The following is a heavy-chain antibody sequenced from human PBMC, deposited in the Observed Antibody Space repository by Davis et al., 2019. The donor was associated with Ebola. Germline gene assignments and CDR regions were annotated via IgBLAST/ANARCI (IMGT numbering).Heavy chain of an antibody. CDR3: ARPKDFWTADVHAFNI. V-gene: IGHV1-2*02. Sequence: ASVKVSCKASGYTFTNYFIHWVRQAPGQGLEWMGWISPKSGGTNYAQQFQARVTMTRDTSISTVYMELSWLKSDDTAIYYCARPKDFWTADVHAFNIWGQGKMVTVSS. J-gene: IGHJ3*02. CDR1: GYTFTNYF. D-gene: IGHD3/OR15-3a*01. CDR2: ISPKSGGT.